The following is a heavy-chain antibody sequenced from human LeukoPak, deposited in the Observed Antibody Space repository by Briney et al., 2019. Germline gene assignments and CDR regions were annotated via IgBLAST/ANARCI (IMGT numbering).Heavy chain of an antibody. CDR2: IYPGDSDT. CDR1: GFSFTSYW. V-gene: IGHV5-51*01. J-gene: IGHJ5*02. CDR3: ARILRYCTRGSSQSWFDP. Sequence: GEPLKISCKGSGFSFTSYWIAWVRQMPGKGLEWMGNIYPGDSDTRYSPSSQGQVTMSADKSISTAYLQWSSLQASDTAVYYCARILRYCTRGSSQSWFDPWGQGTLVTVS. D-gene: IGHD2-15*01.